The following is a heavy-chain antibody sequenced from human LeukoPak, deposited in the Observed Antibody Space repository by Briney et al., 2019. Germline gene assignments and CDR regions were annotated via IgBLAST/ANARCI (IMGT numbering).Heavy chain of an antibody. CDR1: GYTFTGYY. J-gene: IGHJ5*02. V-gene: IGHV1-2*02. D-gene: IGHD6-19*01. CDR2: INPNSGGT. CDR3: ARDGLGAVAGGNNWFDP. Sequence: ASVKVSCKASGYTFTGYYMHWVRQAPGQGLEWMGWINPNSGGTNYAQKFQGRVTVTRDTSISTAYMELSRLRSDDTAVYYCARDGLGAVAGGNNWFDPWGQGTLVTVSS.